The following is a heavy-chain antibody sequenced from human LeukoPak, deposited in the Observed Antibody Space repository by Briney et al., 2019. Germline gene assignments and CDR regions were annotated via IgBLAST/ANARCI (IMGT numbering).Heavy chain of an antibody. CDR2: IIPIFGTA. J-gene: IGHJ6*02. CDR1: GGTFSSYA. CDR3: ARGWGGSYYYYYYGMDV. Sequence: GASVKVSCKASGGTFSSYAISWVRQAPGQGLEWMGGIIPIFGTANYAQKFQGRVTITADESTSTAYMELSSLRSEDTAVYYCARGWGGSYYYYYYGMDVWGQGTTVTVSS. V-gene: IGHV1-69*13. D-gene: IGHD1-26*01.